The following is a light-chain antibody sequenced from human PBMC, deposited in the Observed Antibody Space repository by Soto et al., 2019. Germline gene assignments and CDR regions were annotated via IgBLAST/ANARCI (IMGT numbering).Light chain of an antibody. CDR3: QQYGSSGT. Sequence: EILFTQSPAPLSLSPGERATLSCRASQSVSSSYLAWYQQKPGQAPRLLIYGASSRATGIPDRFSGSGSGTDFTLTISRLEPEDFAVYYCQQYGSSGTFGQGTKVDIK. CDR2: GAS. CDR1: QSVSSSY. V-gene: IGKV3-20*01. J-gene: IGKJ1*01.